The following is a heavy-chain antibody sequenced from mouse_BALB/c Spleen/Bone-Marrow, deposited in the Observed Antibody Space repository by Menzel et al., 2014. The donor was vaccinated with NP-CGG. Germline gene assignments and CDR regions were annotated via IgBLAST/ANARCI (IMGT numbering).Heavy chain of an antibody. D-gene: IGHD2-1*01. CDR1: GFTFSSFG. CDR3: ARSQFYGKFFDY. CDR2: ISTGSSII. Sequence: DVKLEESGGGSVQPGGSRKLSCAASGFTFSSFGMHWVRQAPEKGLEWVAFISTGSSIIYYADTEKGRFSIYRDNPKKTLFLHIHSLRSGDTAMYYCARSQFYGKFFDYWGQGTTLTVSS. V-gene: IGHV5-17*02. J-gene: IGHJ2*01.